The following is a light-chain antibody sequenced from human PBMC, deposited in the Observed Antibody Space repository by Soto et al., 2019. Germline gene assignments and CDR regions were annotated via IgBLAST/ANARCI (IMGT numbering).Light chain of an antibody. CDR2: WAS. CDR3: QQYYSISYP. Sequence: DIVMTQSPDSLAVSLGERATINCKSSQSVLYSSNNKNYLAWYQQKPGQPPKLLIYWASTRESGVPDRFSGSGSGTDFTLTISSLQAEDVAVYYCQQYYSISYPFGQGTKLEIK. V-gene: IGKV4-1*01. J-gene: IGKJ2*01. CDR1: QSVLYSSNNKNY.